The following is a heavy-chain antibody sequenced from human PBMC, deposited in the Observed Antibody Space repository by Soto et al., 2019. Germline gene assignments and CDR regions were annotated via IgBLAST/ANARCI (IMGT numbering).Heavy chain of an antibody. CDR2: ISNSGTA. D-gene: IGHD3-10*01. CDR1: GGSMSGYS. J-gene: IGHJ4*02. CDR3: ASSGAGSGDY. V-gene: IGHV4-59*01. Sequence: SETLSLTCTVSGGSMSGYSWSWIRQPPGRGLEWIGHISNSGTANYNPSLKSRVTMSVDTSKNQISLKVTSVTAADTAVYYCASSGAGSGDYWGQGTLVTISS.